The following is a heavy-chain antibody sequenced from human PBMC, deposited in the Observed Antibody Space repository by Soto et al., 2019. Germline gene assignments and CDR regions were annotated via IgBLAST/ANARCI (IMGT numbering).Heavy chain of an antibody. D-gene: IGHD6-13*01. Sequence: QVQLVQSGAEVKKPGASVKVSCKASGYTFTSYGINWVRQATGQGLEWMGWMNPNSGNTRFAQKFQGRVTMTRNTSKSTAYMELSSLSSEDTAVYYCARGEAADPWGQGTLVTVSS. CDR3: ARGEAADP. V-gene: IGHV1-8*01. J-gene: IGHJ5*02. CDR1: GYTFTSYG. CDR2: MNPNSGNT.